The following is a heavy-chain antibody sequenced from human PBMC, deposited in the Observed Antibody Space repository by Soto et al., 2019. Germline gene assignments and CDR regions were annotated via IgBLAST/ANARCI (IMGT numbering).Heavy chain of an antibody. CDR1: GFTFSSYS. V-gene: IGHV3-21*01. D-gene: IGHD6-6*01. CDR3: ARDRGHSSSSFWY. J-gene: IGHJ4*02. Sequence: GWSLRLSCAASGFTFSSYSMNWVRQAPGKGLEWVSSISSSSSYIYYADSVKGRFTISRDNAKNSLYLQMNSLRAEDTAVYYSARDRGHSSSSFWYWGQGTLVTVSS. CDR2: ISSSSSYI.